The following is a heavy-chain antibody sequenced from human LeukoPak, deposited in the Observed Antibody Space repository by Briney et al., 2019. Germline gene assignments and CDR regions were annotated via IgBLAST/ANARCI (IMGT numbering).Heavy chain of an antibody. V-gene: IGHV4-39*01. D-gene: IGHD6-6*01. CDR2: IDNRGNT. Sequence: PSETPSLTCSVSGGSISSSNSHWGWIRQPPGKGLEWVGSIDNRGNTYYNPSLKSRVTISVDTSKNQFSLKLSSVTAADTAVYYCARHGTLYGSSSKFDNWGQGTLVTVSS. CDR1: GGSISSSNSH. J-gene: IGHJ4*02. CDR3: ARHGTLYGSSSKFDN.